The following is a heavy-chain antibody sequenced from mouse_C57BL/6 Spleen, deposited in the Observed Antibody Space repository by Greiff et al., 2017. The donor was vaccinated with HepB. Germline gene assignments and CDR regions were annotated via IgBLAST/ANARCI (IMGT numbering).Heavy chain of an antibody. CDR3: AKIYYGSSYWYFDV. V-gene: IGHV2-5*01. Sequence: QVQLQQSGPGLVQPSQSLSITCTVSGFSLTSYGVHWVRQSPGKGLEWLGVIWRGGSTDYNAAFMSRLSITKDNSKSQAFFKMNSLQADDTAIYYCAKIYYGSSYWYFDVWGTGTTVTVSS. CDR1: GFSLTSYG. J-gene: IGHJ1*03. CDR2: IWRGGST. D-gene: IGHD1-1*01.